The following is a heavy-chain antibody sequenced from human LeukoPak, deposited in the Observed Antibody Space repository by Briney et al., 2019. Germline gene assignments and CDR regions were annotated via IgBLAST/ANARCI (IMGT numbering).Heavy chain of an antibody. D-gene: IGHD1-7*01. CDR1: GFTFSTYN. CDR2: IINSSTNI. CDR3: ATSANYYLKY. Sequence: GGSLRLSCAASGFTFSTYNMNWVRQAPGEGREWVSHIINSSTNIYYANSLKGRLTISRDKAKNPLSRQINSLRDENPAMYYCATSANYYLKYCGQGTLVTAS. V-gene: IGHV3-48*02. J-gene: IGHJ4*02.